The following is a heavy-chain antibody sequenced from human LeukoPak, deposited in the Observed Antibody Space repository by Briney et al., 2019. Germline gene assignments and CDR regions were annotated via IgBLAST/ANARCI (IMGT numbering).Heavy chain of an antibody. J-gene: IGHJ5*02. V-gene: IGHV1-2*02. Sequence: ASVKVSCKASGYTFTGYYMHWVRQAPGQGLEWMGWINPNSGGTNYAQKFQGRVTMTRDTSISTAYMELSRLRSDDTAVYYCARDSIPSVTTFNWFDPWGQGTLVTVSS. CDR2: INPNSGGT. CDR1: GYTFTGYY. CDR3: ARDSIPSVTTFNWFDP. D-gene: IGHD4-17*01.